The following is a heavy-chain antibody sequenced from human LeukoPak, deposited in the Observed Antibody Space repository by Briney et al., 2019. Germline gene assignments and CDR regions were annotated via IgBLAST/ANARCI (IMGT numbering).Heavy chain of an antibody. V-gene: IGHV1-2*02. D-gene: IGHD3-16*02. CDR3: ARDRGLRLGELSLGYAFDI. J-gene: IGHJ3*02. CDR1: GYTFTGYY. Sequence: ASVKVSCKASGYTFTGYYMHWVRQAPGQGLEWMGWINPNSGGTNYAQKFQGRVTMTRDTSISTAYMELSRLRSDDTAVYYCARDRGLRLGELSLGYAFDIWGQGTMVTVSS. CDR2: INPNSGGT.